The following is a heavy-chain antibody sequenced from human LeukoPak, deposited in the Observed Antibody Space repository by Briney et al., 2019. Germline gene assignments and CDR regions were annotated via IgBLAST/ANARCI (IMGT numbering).Heavy chain of an antibody. D-gene: IGHD2-2*01. CDR3: AREGVPAAITDP. Sequence: QPGGSLRLSCAASGFTFSSYWMHWVRQAPGEGLVWVSRINTDGSSTSYADSVKGRFTISRDNAKNTLYLQMNSLRAEDTAVYYCAREGVPAAITDPWGQGTLVTVSS. J-gene: IGHJ5*02. CDR2: INTDGSST. CDR1: GFTFSSYW. V-gene: IGHV3-74*01.